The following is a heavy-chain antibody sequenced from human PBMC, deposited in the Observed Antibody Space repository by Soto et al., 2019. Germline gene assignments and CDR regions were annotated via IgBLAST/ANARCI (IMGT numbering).Heavy chain of an antibody. V-gene: IGHV4-4*02. CDR1: SGSISSSNW. CDR3: AGKIAVAGPGSRLDP. Sequence: PSETLSLTCAVSSGSISSSNWWSWVRQPPGKGLEWIGEIYHSGSTNYNPSLKSRVTISVDKSKNQFSLKLSSVTAADTAVYYCAGKIAVAGPGSRLDPWGQGTLVTVSS. CDR2: IYHSGST. D-gene: IGHD6-19*01. J-gene: IGHJ5*02.